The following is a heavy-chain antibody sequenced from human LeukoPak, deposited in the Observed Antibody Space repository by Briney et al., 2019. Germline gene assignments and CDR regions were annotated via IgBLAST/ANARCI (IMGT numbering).Heavy chain of an antibody. CDR2: ISSSGSTI. Sequence: PRGSLRLSCAASGFTFSSYEMNWVRQAPGKGLEWVSYISSSGSTIYYADSVKGRFTISRDNAKNSLYLQMNSLRAEDTAVYYCASQTQTYYDFWSGAPYYYYYGMDVWGQGTTVTVSS. CDR1: GFTFSSYE. V-gene: IGHV3-48*03. D-gene: IGHD3-3*01. CDR3: ASQTQTYYDFWSGAPYYYYYGMDV. J-gene: IGHJ6*02.